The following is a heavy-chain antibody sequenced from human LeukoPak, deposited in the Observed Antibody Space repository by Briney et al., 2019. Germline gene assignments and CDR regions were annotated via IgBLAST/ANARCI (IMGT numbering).Heavy chain of an antibody. D-gene: IGHD2-8*01. Sequence: GGSLRLSCAASGFTFSSFAMNWVRQAPGKGLEWVSYISSSGSTIYYADSVKGRFTISRDNAKNSLYLQMNSLRAEDTAVYYCAREGVFPSDLWGRGTLVTVSS. J-gene: IGHJ2*01. CDR1: GFTFSSFA. V-gene: IGHV3-48*03. CDR3: AREGVFPSDL. CDR2: ISSSGSTI.